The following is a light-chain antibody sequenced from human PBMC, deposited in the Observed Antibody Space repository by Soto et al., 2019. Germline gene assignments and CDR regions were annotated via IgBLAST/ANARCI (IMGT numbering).Light chain of an antibody. CDR2: DDS. V-gene: IGKV1-5*01. CDR1: QSISSW. CDR3: QQYNSYSIT. Sequence: DIQMTQSPSSLSASVGDIVTITCRASQSISSWLAWYQQKTGKAPKLLIYDDSSLESGVPSRLSGSGSGTELNLTISRLQPDDFATYYCQQYNSYSITCGQGTRLEIK. J-gene: IGKJ5*01.